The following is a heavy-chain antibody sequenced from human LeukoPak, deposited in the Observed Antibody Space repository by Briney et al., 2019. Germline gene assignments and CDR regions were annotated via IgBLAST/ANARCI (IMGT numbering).Heavy chain of an antibody. CDR2: INQDGNEK. J-gene: IGHJ4*02. D-gene: IGHD4-23*01. CDR3: VRDVGYYGGNHDY. V-gene: IGHV3-7*01. Sequence: GGSLRLSCGASGFTFRNSAMTWVRQAPGKGLEWVANINQDGNEKNYVDSLEGRFTISRDNAKRSLYLQMNSLRVDGTAMYYCVRDVGYYGGNHDYWGQGTLVIVSS. CDR1: GFTFRNSA.